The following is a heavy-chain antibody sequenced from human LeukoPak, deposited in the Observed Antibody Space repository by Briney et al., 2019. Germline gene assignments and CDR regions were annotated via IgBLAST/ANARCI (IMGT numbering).Heavy chain of an antibody. Sequence: PSETLSLTCTVSGGSISSYYWSWIRQPPGKGLEWIGYIYYSGSTNYNPSLKSRVTIPVDTSKNQFSLKLSSVTAADTAVYYCARHITGSPWFDPWGQGTLVTVSS. J-gene: IGHJ5*02. V-gene: IGHV4-59*08. CDR1: GGSISSYY. CDR3: ARHITGSPWFDP. D-gene: IGHD1-14*01. CDR2: IYYSGST.